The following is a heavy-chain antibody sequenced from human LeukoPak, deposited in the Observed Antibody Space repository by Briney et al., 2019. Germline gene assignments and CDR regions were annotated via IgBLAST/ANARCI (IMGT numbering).Heavy chain of an antibody. D-gene: IGHD3-9*01. CDR2: INPNSGGT. CDR3: ARERAVYDILTGYYGYYYYGMDV. V-gene: IGHV1-2*02. J-gene: IGHJ6*02. Sequence: ASVKVSCKASGYTFTGYYMHWLRQAPGQGLEWMGWINPNSGGTNYAQKFQGRVTMTRDTSISTAYMELSRLRSDDTAAYYCARERAVYDILTGYYGYYYYGMDVWGQGTTVTVSS. CDR1: GYTFTGYY.